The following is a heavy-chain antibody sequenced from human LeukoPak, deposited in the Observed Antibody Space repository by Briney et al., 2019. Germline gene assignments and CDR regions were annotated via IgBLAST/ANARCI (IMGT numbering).Heavy chain of an antibody. V-gene: IGHV3-30*02. CDR1: GFTFSSYG. Sequence: GGSLRLSCAASGFTFSSYGMHWVRQAPGKGLEWVAFIRYDGSNKYYADSVKGQFTISRDNSKNTLYLQMNSLRAEDTAVYYCAKAGLWFGELPADYFDYWGQGTLVTVSS. CDR3: AKAGLWFGELPADYFDY. CDR2: IRYDGSNK. D-gene: IGHD3-10*01. J-gene: IGHJ4*02.